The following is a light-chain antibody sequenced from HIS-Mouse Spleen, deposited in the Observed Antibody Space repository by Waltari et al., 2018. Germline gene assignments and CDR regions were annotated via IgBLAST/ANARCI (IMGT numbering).Light chain of an antibody. CDR2: EGS. Sequence: QSALTQPASVSGSPGQSITISCTGTSSYVGSYNLVSWYQQHPGKAPQLMIYEGSKRPSGVSNRFSGSKSGNTASLTISGLQAEDEADYYCCSYAGSSRVFGTGTKVTVL. CDR1: SSYVGSYNL. J-gene: IGLJ1*01. V-gene: IGLV2-23*01. CDR3: CSYAGSSRV.